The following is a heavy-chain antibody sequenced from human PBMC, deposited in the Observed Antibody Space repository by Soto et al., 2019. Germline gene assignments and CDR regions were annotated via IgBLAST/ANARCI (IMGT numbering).Heavy chain of an antibody. V-gene: IGHV4-39*01. J-gene: IGHJ5*02. CDR2: IYYSGST. CDR3: ARQAHHDNWFDP. CDR1: GGSLSSSGYY. Sequence: SETLSLTCTVSGGSLSSSGYYWGWIRQPPGKGLEYIGSIYYSGSTYYNPSLKSRVTISVDTSKNYFSLKLRSVTAADTAVYYCARQAHHDNWFDPWGQGTLVTVSS.